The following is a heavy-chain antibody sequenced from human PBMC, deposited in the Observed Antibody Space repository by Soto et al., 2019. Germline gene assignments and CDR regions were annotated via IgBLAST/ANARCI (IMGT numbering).Heavy chain of an antibody. V-gene: IGHV4-61*01. CDR2: IYYSGST. Sequence: PSETLSLTCTVSGGFVSSGSYYWSWIRQPPGKGLEWIGYIYYSGSTNYNPSLKSRVTISVDTSKNQFSLKLSSVTAADTAVYYCARATSSLKWFDPWGQGTLVTVSS. J-gene: IGHJ5*02. CDR3: ARATSSLKWFDP. CDR1: GGFVSSGSYY.